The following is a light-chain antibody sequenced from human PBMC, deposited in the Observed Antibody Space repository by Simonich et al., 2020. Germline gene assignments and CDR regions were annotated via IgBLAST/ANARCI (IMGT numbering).Light chain of an antibody. CDR3: GTWDSSLSAGV. Sequence: QSVLTQPPSVSGAPGQRVTISCTGSSSNIGAGYDVHWYQQLPGTAPKLLIYGNRNRPAGIPDRFSGSKSGTSATLGITGLQTGDEADYYCGTWDSSLSAGVFGGGTKLTVL. CDR1: SSNIGAGYD. CDR2: GNR. V-gene: IGLV1-40*01. J-gene: IGLJ2*01.